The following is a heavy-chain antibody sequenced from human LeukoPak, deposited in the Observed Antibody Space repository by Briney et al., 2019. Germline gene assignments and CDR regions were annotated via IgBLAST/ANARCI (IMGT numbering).Heavy chain of an antibody. Sequence: SETLSLTCTVSGGSISSYYWSWIRQPAGKGLEWIGRIYTSGSTNYNPSLKSRVTMSVDTSKNQFSLKLSSVTAADTAVYYCARSPYCSSTSCYGFYYYYGMDVWVQGTAVTVSS. V-gene: IGHV4-4*07. CDR1: GGSISSYY. CDR2: IYTSGST. D-gene: IGHD2-2*01. CDR3: ARSPYCSSTSCYGFYYYYGMDV. J-gene: IGHJ6*02.